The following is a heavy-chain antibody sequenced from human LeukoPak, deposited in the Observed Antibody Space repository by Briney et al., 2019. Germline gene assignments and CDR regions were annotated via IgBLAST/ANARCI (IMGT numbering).Heavy chain of an antibody. J-gene: IGHJ6*04. D-gene: IGHD3-10*01. CDR3: ARDRGFMDV. Sequence: SETLSLTCAVYGGSFSGYYWSWLRQPPGKGLEWIGEINHSGNTKYNPSLKSRVTISVDTSKNQFSLKLSSVTAADTAVYYCARDRGFMDVGGKGTTVTVSA. V-gene: IGHV4-34*01. CDR2: INHSGNT. CDR1: GGSFSGYY.